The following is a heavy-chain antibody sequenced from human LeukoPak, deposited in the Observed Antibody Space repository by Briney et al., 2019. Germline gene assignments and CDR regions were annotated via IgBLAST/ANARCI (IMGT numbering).Heavy chain of an antibody. CDR1: GGSISSYY. CDR3: ARVVVAANQYPDY. CDR2: IYYSGST. D-gene: IGHD2-15*01. V-gene: IGHV4-59*01. J-gene: IGHJ4*02. Sequence: SETLSPTCTVSGGSISSYYWSWIRQPPGKGLEWIGYIYYSGSTNYNPSLKSRVTISVDTSKNQFSLKLSSVTAADTAVYYCARVVVAANQYPDYWGQGTLVTVSS.